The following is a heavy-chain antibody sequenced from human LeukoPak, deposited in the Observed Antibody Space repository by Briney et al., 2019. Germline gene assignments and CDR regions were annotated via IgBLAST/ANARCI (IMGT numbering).Heavy chain of an antibody. CDR1: GGSFSGYY. D-gene: IGHD6-13*01. J-gene: IGHJ4*02. V-gene: IGHV4-34*01. CDR2: INHRGST. Sequence: SETLSLTCAVYGGSFSGYYWSWIRQPPGKGLEWIGEINHRGSTNYNPSLKSRVTISVDTSKNQFSLKLSSVTAADTAVYYCASFNSSEIAAAVDYWGQGTLVTVSS. CDR3: ASFNSSEIAAAVDY.